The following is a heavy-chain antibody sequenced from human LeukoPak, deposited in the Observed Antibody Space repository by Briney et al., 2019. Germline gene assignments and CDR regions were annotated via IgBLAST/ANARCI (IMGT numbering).Heavy chain of an antibody. CDR3: AIGYCSSTSCYPFDY. CDR1: GGTFSSYA. V-gene: IGHV1-69*13. D-gene: IGHD2-2*01. CDR2: IIPIFGTA. Sequence: SVKVSCKASGGTFSSYAISWVRQAPGQGLEWMGGIIPIFGTANYAQKFQGRVTITADESTSTAYMALSSLRSDDTAVYYCAIGYCSSTSCYPFDYWGQGTLVTVSS. J-gene: IGHJ4*02.